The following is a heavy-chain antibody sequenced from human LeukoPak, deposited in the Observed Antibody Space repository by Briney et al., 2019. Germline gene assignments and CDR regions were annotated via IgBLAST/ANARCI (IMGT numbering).Heavy chain of an antibody. J-gene: IGHJ4*02. V-gene: IGHV1-18*01. Sequence: GASVKVSCKASGYTFTSYGISWVRQAPGQGLEWMGWISAYNGNTNYAQKLQGRVTMTTDTSTSTAYMELRSLRSDDTAVYYCARDKTVVVRGVRALDYWGQGTLVTVSS. CDR3: ARDKTVVVRGVRALDY. CDR1: GYTFTSYG. CDR2: ISAYNGNT. D-gene: IGHD3-10*01.